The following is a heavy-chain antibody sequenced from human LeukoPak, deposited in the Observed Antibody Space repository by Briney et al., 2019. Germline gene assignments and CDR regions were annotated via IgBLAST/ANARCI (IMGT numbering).Heavy chain of an antibody. CDR3: ARPAVAGTLGFFDY. V-gene: IGHV5-51*01. Sequence: GESLKISCKGSEYSFTSYWIGWARQMPGKGLEWMGIIYPSDSDTRYSPSFQGQVTISADKSISTAYLQWSSLKASDTAMYYCARPAVAGTLGFFDYWGQGTLVTVSS. CDR1: EYSFTSYW. D-gene: IGHD6-19*01. CDR2: IYPSDSDT. J-gene: IGHJ4*02.